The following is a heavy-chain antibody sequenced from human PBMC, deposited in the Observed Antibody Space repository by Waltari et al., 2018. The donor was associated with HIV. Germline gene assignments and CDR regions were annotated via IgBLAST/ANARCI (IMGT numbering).Heavy chain of an antibody. V-gene: IGHV4-34*02. CDR2: IDHSVTS. Sequence: QAHLKQCGAGLVTPSEPLSLTYLLSAGSFTGFYWTWVRHSPGKGLEWIGEIDHSVTSRFNPSLKGRITISMDTSRSHFALKLSPATPADTAVYYCARGPSLRVFRGNLYFNSSLDVWGQGTTVIVSS. CDR3: ARGPSLRVFRGNLYFNSSLDV. D-gene: IGHD3-16*01. CDR1: AGSFTGFY. J-gene: IGHJ6*02.